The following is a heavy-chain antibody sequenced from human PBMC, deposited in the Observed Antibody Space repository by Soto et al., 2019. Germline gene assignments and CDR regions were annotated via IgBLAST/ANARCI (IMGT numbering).Heavy chain of an antibody. V-gene: IGHV1-46*01. Sequence: ASVKVSCKASGYTFPSYYMHWVRQAPGQGLAWMGIIHPSGGSTRYAQKFQGSGTMTRDTDTSTVNMELSSLRSEDTAVYYCAREYPARDYSSSSAHWFDPWGQGTLVTVSS. CDR1: GYTFPSYY. J-gene: IGHJ5*02. CDR2: IHPSGGST. CDR3: AREYPARDYSSSSAHWFDP. D-gene: IGHD6-6*01.